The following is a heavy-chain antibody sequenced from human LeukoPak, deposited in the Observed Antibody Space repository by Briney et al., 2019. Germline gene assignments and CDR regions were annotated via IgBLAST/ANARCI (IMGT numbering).Heavy chain of an antibody. Sequence: PGGSLRLSCTASGFIFINYPLNWVRQAPGKALEWVSFITGSGDSTSYADSVQGRFTISRDNSKNTLYLQMNSLRDEDTALYYCAKDGYNYRNGHWFDSWGQGTLVIVSS. CDR1: GFIFINYP. CDR2: ITGSGDST. J-gene: IGHJ5*01. V-gene: IGHV3-23*01. D-gene: IGHD5-24*01. CDR3: AKDGYNYRNGHWFDS.